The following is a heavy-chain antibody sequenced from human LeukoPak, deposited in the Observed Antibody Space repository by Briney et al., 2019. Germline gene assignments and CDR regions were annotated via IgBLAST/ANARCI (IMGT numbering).Heavy chain of an antibody. V-gene: IGHV3-48*02. Sequence: PGGSLRLSCAASGFTFSSYSLKWVRQAPGKGLEWVSYISSSTTIYYADSVKGRFTVSRDNAKNSLYLQMNSLRDEDTALYYCATFRDYWGQGTLVTVSS. D-gene: IGHD3-10*01. J-gene: IGHJ4*02. CDR1: GFTFSSYS. CDR3: ATFRDY. CDR2: ISSSTTI.